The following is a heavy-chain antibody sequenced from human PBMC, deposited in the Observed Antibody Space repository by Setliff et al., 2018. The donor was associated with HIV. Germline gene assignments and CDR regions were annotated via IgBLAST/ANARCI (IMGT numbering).Heavy chain of an antibody. V-gene: IGHV2-70*12. Sequence: SGPTLVNPTQIPTLTCTFSGFSLSTSGVGAGWIRQPPGEALEWLARIDWDDDEFYSTSLRTRLTISKDTSKNQVVLTMTNMDPVDTATYYCAHTEDREYYFDYWGQGTLVTVSS. CDR3: AHTEDREYYFDY. D-gene: IGHD2-15*01. J-gene: IGHJ4*02. CDR1: GFSLSTSGVG. CDR2: IDWDDDE.